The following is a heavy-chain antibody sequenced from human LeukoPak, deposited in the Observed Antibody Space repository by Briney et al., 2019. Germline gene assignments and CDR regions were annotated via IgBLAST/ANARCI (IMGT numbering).Heavy chain of an antibody. V-gene: IGHV3-66*01. CDR3: ARSYIAAAGFDY. CDR1: GFTFSSYA. D-gene: IGHD6-13*01. J-gene: IGHJ4*02. Sequence: QPGGSLRLSCAASGFTFSSYAMHWVRQAPWKGLEWVSVIYSGGYTYYADSVKGRFTISRDNSKNTLFLQMNSLRAEDTAVYYCARSYIAAAGFDYWGQGTLVTVSS. CDR2: IYSGGYT.